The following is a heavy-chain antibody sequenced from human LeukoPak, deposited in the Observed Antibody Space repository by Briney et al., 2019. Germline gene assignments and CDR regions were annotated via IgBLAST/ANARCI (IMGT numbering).Heavy chain of an antibody. V-gene: IGHV1-69*06. CDR2: IIPIFGTA. CDR3: ARSLINIVVVTAMNAFDI. J-gene: IGHJ3*02. Sequence: ASVKVSCKASGGTFSSYAISWVRQAPGQGLEWMGGIIPIFGTANYAQKFQGRVTITANKSTSTAYMELSSLRSEDTAVYYCARSLINIVVVTAMNAFDIWGQGTMVTVSS. CDR1: GGTFSSYA. D-gene: IGHD2-21*02.